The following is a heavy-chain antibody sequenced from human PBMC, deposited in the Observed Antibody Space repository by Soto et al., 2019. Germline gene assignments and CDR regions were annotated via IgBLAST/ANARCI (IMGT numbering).Heavy chain of an antibody. CDR1: GFTFSSYA. Sequence: EVQLLESGGGLAQPGGSLRLSCAASGFTFSSYAMSWVRQAPGKGLEWVSAISGSGVSTYYADSAKGRFTISRDNSKNTLYLQMNSLRAEDTAVYYCAKSPGMYYYDSSGYYHYDYWGQGTLVTVSS. J-gene: IGHJ4*02. CDR2: ISGSGVST. D-gene: IGHD3-22*01. V-gene: IGHV3-23*01. CDR3: AKSPGMYYYDSSGYYHYDY.